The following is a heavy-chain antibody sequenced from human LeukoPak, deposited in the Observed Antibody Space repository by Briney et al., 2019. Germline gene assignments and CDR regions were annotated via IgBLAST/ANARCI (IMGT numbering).Heavy chain of an antibody. D-gene: IGHD3-10*01. CDR2: IYYSGST. Sequence: SETLSLTCTVSGGSISSSSYYWGWIRQPPGKGLEWIGSIYYSGSTYYNPSLKSRVTISVDTSKNQFSLKLSSVTAADTAVYYCARSTGNYYGSGSYYTWDYWGQGTLVTVPS. V-gene: IGHV4-39*07. J-gene: IGHJ4*02. CDR1: GGSISSSSYY. CDR3: ARSTGNYYGSGSYYTWDY.